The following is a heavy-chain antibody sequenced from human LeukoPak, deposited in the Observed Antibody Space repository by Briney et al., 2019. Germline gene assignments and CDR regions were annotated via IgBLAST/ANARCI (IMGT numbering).Heavy chain of an antibody. CDR3: ARGFRDILTGYSFDY. Sequence: PSETLSLTCAVYGGSFSCYYWSWIRQPPGKGLEWIGEINHSGSTNYNPSLKSRVTISVDTSKNQFSLKLSSVTAADTAVYYCARGFRDILTGYSFDYWGQGTLVTVSS. CDR2: INHSGST. CDR1: GGSFSCYY. J-gene: IGHJ4*02. V-gene: IGHV4-34*01. D-gene: IGHD3-9*01.